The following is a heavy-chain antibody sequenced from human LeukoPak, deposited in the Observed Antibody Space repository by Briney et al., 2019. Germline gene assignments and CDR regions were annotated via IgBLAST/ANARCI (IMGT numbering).Heavy chain of an antibody. CDR2: ISGTGGST. J-gene: IGHJ4*02. V-gene: IGHV3-23*01. D-gene: IGHD2-15*01. CDR3: AKGRCSGGSCYGRGLDS. Sequence: PGGSLRLSCACTGFTFNNFAMSWVRQAPGKGLEWVSGISGTGGSTYYADSVKGRFTISRDNSKNTVYLQTNSLNAEDTAVYYCAKGRCSGGSCYGRGLDSWGQGTLVTVSS. CDR1: GFTFNNFA.